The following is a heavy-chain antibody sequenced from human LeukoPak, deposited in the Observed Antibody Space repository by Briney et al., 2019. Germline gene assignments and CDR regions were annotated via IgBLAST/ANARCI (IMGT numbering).Heavy chain of an antibody. CDR2: ILSDGSYE. Sequence: GGSLRLSCATSGFSLSRNGMHWVRQAPGQGLEWVAFILSDGSYEYYADSVKGRFTISRDTSRNTLFLQMNSLRTEDTAVYYCARDLFNTAMVSRFDYWGQGTLVTVSS. D-gene: IGHD5-18*01. CDR1: GFSLSRNG. CDR3: ARDLFNTAMVSRFDY. J-gene: IGHJ4*02. V-gene: IGHV3-30*02.